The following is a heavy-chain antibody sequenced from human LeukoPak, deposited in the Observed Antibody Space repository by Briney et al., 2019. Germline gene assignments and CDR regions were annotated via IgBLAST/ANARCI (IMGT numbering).Heavy chain of an antibody. V-gene: IGHV4-61*08. CDR3: VRDTSYGRYWYFDL. Sequence: SETLSLTCTVSGGSISSGAYYWSWIRQSPGKGLEWIGYIYYSGNTDYNPSLESRVTMSVDTSKNQFSLKLSSVTAADTAVYYCVRDTSYGRYWYFDLWGRGTLVTVSS. CDR2: IYYSGNT. J-gene: IGHJ2*01. CDR1: GGSISSGAYY. D-gene: IGHD5-18*01.